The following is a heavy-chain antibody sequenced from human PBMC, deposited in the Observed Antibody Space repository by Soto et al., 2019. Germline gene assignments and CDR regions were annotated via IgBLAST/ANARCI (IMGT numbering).Heavy chain of an antibody. J-gene: IGHJ1*01. CDR2: ISGTGRVT. D-gene: IGHD3-9*01. CDR3: AKEVHYDIVTGSEYFAH. CDR1: GFTFSSYA. Sequence: EVQLLESGGGLVQPGGSLKISCAVSGFTFSSYAMSWGRQAPGKGLEWVSGISGTGRVTNYAESVKGRFTISRDNPKNTLSLEMKSLRAEDTAVDYCAKEVHYDIVTGSEYFAHWGQGTLVTVSS. V-gene: IGHV3-23*01.